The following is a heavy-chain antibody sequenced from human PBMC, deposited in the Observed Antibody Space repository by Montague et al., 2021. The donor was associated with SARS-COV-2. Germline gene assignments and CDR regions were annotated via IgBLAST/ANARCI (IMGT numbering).Heavy chain of an antibody. D-gene: IGHD3-9*01. J-gene: IGHJ6*02. CDR3: ARRTYASLTGYDYGMDV. CDR1: GFSLSTSGMC. Sequence: PALVKPTQTLTLTCTFSGFSLSTSGMCVSWIRQPPGKALERLARIDWDDDKYYSTSLKARLTISKDTSENQVVLTMANMDPVDTTTYYCARRTYASLTGYDYGMDVWGQGTPVTVSS. CDR2: IDWDDDK. V-gene: IGHV2-70*11.